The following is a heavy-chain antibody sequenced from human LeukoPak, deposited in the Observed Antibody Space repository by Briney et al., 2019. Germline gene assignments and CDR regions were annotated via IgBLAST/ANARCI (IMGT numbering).Heavy chain of an antibody. V-gene: IGHV3-30*18. CDR2: ISYDGSNK. J-gene: IGHJ4*02. D-gene: IGHD6-19*01. CDR1: GFTFSSYG. CDR3: AKFDSSGEFDY. Sequence: PGGSLRLSCAASGFTFSSYGMHWVRQAPGKGLEWVAVISYDGSNKYYADSVKGRFTFSRDNSKNTLYLQMNSLRAEDTAVYYCAKFDSSGEFDYWGQGTLVTVSS.